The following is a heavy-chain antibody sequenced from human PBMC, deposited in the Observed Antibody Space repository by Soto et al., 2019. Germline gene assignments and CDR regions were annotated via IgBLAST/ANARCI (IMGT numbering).Heavy chain of an antibody. Sequence: QVQLVESGGGVVQPGRSLRLSCAASGFTFSSYAMHWVRQAPGKGLEWVAVISYDGSNKYYADSVKGRFTISRDNSKNPLYLQMNSLRADDTAVYYCVRGAGHIVVVTANSYYCDYWVPGTLVTVSS. D-gene: IGHD2-21*02. J-gene: IGHJ4*02. V-gene: IGHV3-30-3*01. CDR1: GFTFSSYA. CDR2: ISYDGSNK. CDR3: VRGAGHIVVVTANSYYCDY.